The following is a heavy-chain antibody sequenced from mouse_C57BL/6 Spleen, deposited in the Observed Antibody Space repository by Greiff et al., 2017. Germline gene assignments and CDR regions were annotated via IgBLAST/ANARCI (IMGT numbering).Heavy chain of an antibody. J-gene: IGHJ4*01. CDR3: ARDYSNFPGAMDY. CDR2: IYPGDGDT. D-gene: IGHD2-5*01. Sequence: VQLQQSGPELVKPGASVKISCKASGYAFSSSWMNWVKQRPGKGLEWIGRIYPGDGDTNYNGKFKGKATLTADKSSSKAYMQLSSLTSEDSAVDFCARDYSNFPGAMDYWGQGTSVTVSS. CDR1: GYAFSSSW. V-gene: IGHV1-82*01.